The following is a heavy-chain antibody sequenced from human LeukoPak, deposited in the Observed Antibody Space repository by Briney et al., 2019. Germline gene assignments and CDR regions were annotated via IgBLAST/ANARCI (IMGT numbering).Heavy chain of an antibody. CDR3: ARGGGGNSH. Sequence: ASVKVSCKASGYTFSDYYMHWVRQAPGQGLEWMGWISTNSGGTDYAQKFQGRVTMTRDTSISTAYMELSSLRSDDTAVYYCARGGGGNSHWGQGTLVTVSS. CDR1: GYTFSDYY. V-gene: IGHV1-2*02. J-gene: IGHJ4*02. D-gene: IGHD4-23*01. CDR2: ISTNSGGT.